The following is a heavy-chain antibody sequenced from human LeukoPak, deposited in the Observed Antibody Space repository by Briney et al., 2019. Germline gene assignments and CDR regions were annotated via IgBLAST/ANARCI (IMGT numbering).Heavy chain of an antibody. D-gene: IGHD1-14*01. J-gene: IGHJ4*02. V-gene: IGHV3-7*04. CDR3: ARVTGTTWYYFDY. Sequence: GGSLRLSCAASGFTFSNAWMSWVRQAPGKGLEWVANIKQDGSEKYYVDSVKGRFTISRDNAKNSLYLQMNSLRAEDTAVYYCARVTGTTWYYFDYWGQGTLVTVSS. CDR2: IKQDGSEK. CDR1: GFTFSNAW.